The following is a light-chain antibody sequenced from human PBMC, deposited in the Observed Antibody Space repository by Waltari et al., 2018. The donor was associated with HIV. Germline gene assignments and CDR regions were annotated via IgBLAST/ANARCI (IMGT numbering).Light chain of an antibody. CDR3: MQATQWPYT. CDR2: QVS. Sequence: DVVITQSPLSLPVTLGQPASIPCRPSQSLLYSDGNTDLNWFQLRPGQSPRLLIHQVSKRDSGVPDRFSCSGSVTDFTLKISRVEAEDVGIYYCMQATQWPYTFGQGTKLEI. CDR1: QSLLYSDGNTD. J-gene: IGKJ2*01. V-gene: IGKV2-30*01.